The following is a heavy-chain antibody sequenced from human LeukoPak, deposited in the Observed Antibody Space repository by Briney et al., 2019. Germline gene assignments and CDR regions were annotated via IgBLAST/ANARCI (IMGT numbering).Heavy chain of an antibody. CDR3: ARAPPRFDYYGSGRRVIARWFDP. V-gene: IGHV1-69*01. Sequence: SVKVSCKASGGTFSSYAISWVRQAPGQGLEWMGGIIPIFGTANYAQKFQGRVTITADESTSTAYMELSSLRSEDTAVYYCARAPPRFDYYGSGRRVIARWFDPWGQGTLVTVSS. J-gene: IGHJ5*02. CDR1: GGTFSSYA. CDR2: IIPIFGTA. D-gene: IGHD3-10*01.